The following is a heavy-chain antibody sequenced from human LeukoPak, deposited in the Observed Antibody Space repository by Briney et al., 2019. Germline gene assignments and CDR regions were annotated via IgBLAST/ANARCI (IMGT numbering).Heavy chain of an antibody. Sequence: PGGTLRLSCAASGLTFSSYGMSWVRQAPGRGLEWVSAISTTGGTTYYADSVKGRFTISRDNSKNTLFLQMNSLRAEDTAVYYCAKDIITMIRGVIGLPDYWGQGTQVTVSS. CDR1: GLTFSSYG. V-gene: IGHV3-23*01. CDR3: AKDIITMIRGVIGLPDY. J-gene: IGHJ4*02. CDR2: ISTTGGTT. D-gene: IGHD3-10*01.